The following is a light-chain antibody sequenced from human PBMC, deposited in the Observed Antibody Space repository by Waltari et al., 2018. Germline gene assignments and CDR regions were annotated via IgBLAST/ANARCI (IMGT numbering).Light chain of an antibody. CDR3: SSYAGSNIVV. Sequence: QSALSQPPYASGSPGQSVPISCTGTTSDAGVYNYVSWYQQHPGKAPKFVIYEVTKRPSWVPDRFSGSKSGNTASLTVSGLQAEDEADYYCSSYAGSNIVVFGGGTKLTVL. J-gene: IGLJ2*01. V-gene: IGLV2-8*01. CDR2: EVT. CDR1: TSDAGVYNY.